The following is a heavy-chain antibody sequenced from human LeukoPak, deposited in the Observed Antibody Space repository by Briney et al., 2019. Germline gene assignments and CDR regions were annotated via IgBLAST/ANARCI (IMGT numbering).Heavy chain of an antibody. V-gene: IGHV3-33*01. D-gene: IGHD6-13*01. CDR1: GFAFSRYG. J-gene: IGHJ4*02. CDR2: IWDDGSNQ. CDR3: ARGRGSSWYFDY. Sequence: SGGSLRLSCAASGFAFSRYGMHWVRQAPGKGLEWVAVIWDDGSNQKYADSVKGRFTISRDNSKNTLYLQMNSLRAEDTAVYYCARGRGSSWYFDYWGQGTLATVSS.